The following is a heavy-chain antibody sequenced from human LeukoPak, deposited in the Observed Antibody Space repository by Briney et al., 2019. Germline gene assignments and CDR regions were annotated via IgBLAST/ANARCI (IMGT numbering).Heavy chain of an antibody. Sequence: GGSLRLSCAASGFTFSSYGMHWVRQAPGKGLEWVAVISYVGSNKYYADSVKGRFTISRDNSKNTLYLQMNSLRAEDTAVYYCAKEGADYSSSWSPGRYYYGMDVWGQGTTVTVSS. D-gene: IGHD6-13*01. V-gene: IGHV3-30*18. J-gene: IGHJ6*02. CDR1: GFTFSSYG. CDR3: AKEGADYSSSWSPGRYYYGMDV. CDR2: ISYVGSNK.